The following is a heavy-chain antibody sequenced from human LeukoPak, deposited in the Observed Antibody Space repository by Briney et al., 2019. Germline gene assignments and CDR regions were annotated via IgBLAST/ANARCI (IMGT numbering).Heavy chain of an antibody. Sequence: GGSLRLSCAASGFSVSSNYMSWVRQAPGKGLEWVSVIYSGGSTYYADSVKGRFTISRDNSKNTLYLQMNSLRAEDTAVYYCARELRLGATDWFDPWGQGTLVTVSS. CDR2: IYSGGST. CDR1: GFSVSSNY. V-gene: IGHV3-53*01. D-gene: IGHD1-26*01. J-gene: IGHJ5*02. CDR3: ARELRLGATDWFDP.